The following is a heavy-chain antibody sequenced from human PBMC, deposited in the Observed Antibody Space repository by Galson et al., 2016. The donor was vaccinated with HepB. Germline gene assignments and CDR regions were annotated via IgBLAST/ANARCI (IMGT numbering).Heavy chain of an antibody. J-gene: IGHJ4*02. Sequence: SVKVSCTASGYTFTSYSLHWLRQAPGQRPEWLGRINAGNGSTRHSLTFQGRLSISRDTSTSTVYMEMSSLTSEDTALDYCASAGSDTTDDFFYFDYWGQGTLVTVSS. D-gene: IGHD2/OR15-2a*01. V-gene: IGHV1-3*01. CDR1: GYTFTSYS. CDR2: INAGNGST. CDR3: ASAGSDTTDDFFYFDY.